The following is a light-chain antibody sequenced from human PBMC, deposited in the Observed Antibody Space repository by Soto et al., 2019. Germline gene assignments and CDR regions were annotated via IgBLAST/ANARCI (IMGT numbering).Light chain of an antibody. CDR1: SSDVGGYNY. J-gene: IGLJ1*01. CDR3: SSYTSXSLYV. V-gene: IGLV2-14*01. CDR2: EVS. Sequence: QSLLSQPASVSGSPGQSITISCTGTSSDVGGYNYVSWYQQHPGKSPKLMIYEVSNRPSGVSNRFSGSKSGNTASLTISGLQAEDEADYSWSSYTSXSLYVFGIGTKVT.